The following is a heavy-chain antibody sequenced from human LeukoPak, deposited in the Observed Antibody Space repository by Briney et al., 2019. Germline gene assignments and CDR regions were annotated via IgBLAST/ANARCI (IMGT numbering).Heavy chain of an antibody. Sequence: PGRSLRLSCAASGFTFSSYGMHWVRQAPGKGLEWVAVISYDGSNKYYADSVKGRFTISRDNSKNTLYLQMNSLRAEDTAVYYCARDSMIPHWGQGTLVTVSS. V-gene: IGHV3-30*03. CDR3: ARDSMIPH. J-gene: IGHJ1*01. CDR1: GFTFSSYG. D-gene: IGHD3-16*01. CDR2: ISYDGSNK.